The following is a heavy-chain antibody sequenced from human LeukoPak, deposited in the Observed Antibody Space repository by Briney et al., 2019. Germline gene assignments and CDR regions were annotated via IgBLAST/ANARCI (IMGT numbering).Heavy chain of an antibody. CDR1: GFTFSSYA. V-gene: IGHV3-30-3*01. D-gene: IGHD1-26*01. CDR3: ARVSREWVLPVLAPLDY. Sequence: PGRSLRLSCAASGFTFSSYAMHWVRQAPGKGLEWVAVISYDGSNKYYADSVKGRFTISRDNSKSTLYLQMNSLRAEDTAVYYCARVSREWVLPVLAPLDYWGQGTLVTVSS. J-gene: IGHJ4*02. CDR2: ISYDGSNK.